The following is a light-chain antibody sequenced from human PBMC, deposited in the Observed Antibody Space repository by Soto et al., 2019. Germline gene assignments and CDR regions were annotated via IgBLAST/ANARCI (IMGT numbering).Light chain of an antibody. CDR3: NQYRTSEII. CDR1: QTLSNSF. J-gene: IGKJ5*01. Sequence: EIVLTQSPGTLSLSPGERATLSCRASQTLSNSFIAWYQQKPGQAPRLLIYDTSSRATGVPDRYSASGSGTDFTLTISRLEHEDFAVCLCNQYRTSEIIFGKGTRQEIK. V-gene: IGKV3-20*01. CDR2: DTS.